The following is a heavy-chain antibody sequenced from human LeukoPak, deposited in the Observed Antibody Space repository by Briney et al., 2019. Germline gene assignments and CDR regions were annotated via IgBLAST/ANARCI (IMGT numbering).Heavy chain of an antibody. CDR3: AREMYDSGGYRVSYFDY. D-gene: IGHD3-22*01. CDR1: GGSISNYY. CDR2: IYTSGST. Sequence: SETLSLTCTVSGGSISNYYWNWIRQPAGKGLEWIGRIYTSGSTNYNPSLKSRVTMSVDTSKNQFSLKLNSVTAADTAVYYCAREMYDSGGYRVSYFDYWGQGTLVTVSS. V-gene: IGHV4-4*07. J-gene: IGHJ4*02.